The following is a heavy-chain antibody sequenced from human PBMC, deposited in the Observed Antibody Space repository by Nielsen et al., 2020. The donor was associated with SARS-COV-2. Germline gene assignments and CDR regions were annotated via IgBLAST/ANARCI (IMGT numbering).Heavy chain of an antibody. CDR3: ARVAGTPPVSYSYFDL. J-gene: IGHJ2*01. V-gene: IGHV3-11*05. CDR1: GFIFSDYY. Sequence: GGSLRLSCAASGFIFSDYYMSWVRQAPGKGLEWVAQMSGSSSYIHYADSVKGRYTISKDSAKNSLYLQMNSLRAEDTAVYYCARVAGTPPVSYSYFDLWGRGTLVTVSS. CDR2: MSGSSSYI. D-gene: IGHD6-19*01.